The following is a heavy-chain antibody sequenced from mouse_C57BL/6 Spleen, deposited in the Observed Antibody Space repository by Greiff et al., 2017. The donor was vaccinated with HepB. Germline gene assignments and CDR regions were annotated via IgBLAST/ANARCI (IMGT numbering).Heavy chain of an antibody. CDR3: ARAGAYYYGSSLYAMDY. CDR1: GFTFSSYA. CDR2: ISDGGSYT. J-gene: IGHJ4*01. V-gene: IGHV5-4*01. Sequence: VQLKESGGGLVKPGGSLKLSCAASGFTFSSYAMSWVRQTPEKRLEWVATISDGGSYTYYPDNVKGRFTISRDNAKNNLYLQMSHLKSEDTAMYYCARAGAYYYGSSLYAMDYWGQGTSLTVSS. D-gene: IGHD1-1*01.